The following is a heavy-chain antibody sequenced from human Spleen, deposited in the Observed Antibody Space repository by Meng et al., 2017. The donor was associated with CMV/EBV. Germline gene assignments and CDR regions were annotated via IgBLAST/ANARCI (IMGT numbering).Heavy chain of an antibody. D-gene: IGHD3-10*01. CDR3: ARDRGGSGSYRWCFDY. CDR2: ISYGGSKK. Sequence: SGFSFSSYAMHWVRQAPGKALEWVAVISYGGSKKYYADSVKGRFTISRDNSKNTLYLQMNSLRAEDTAVYYCARDRGGSGSYRWCFDYWGQGTLVTVSS. V-gene: IGHV3-30-3*01. J-gene: IGHJ4*02. CDR1: GFSFSSYA.